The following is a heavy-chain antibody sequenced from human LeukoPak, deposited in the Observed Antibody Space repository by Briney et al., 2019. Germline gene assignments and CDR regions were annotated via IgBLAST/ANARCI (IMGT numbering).Heavy chain of an antibody. V-gene: IGHV3-23*01. Sequence: GGSLRLSCAGSGFTFSSNALSWVRQAPGKGLEWVSAISTSGGNTYYADSVRGRFTISRDNSKNTLYLQMNTQRAEDTAVYYCATTKQARRYFDYWGQGTLVTVSS. J-gene: IGHJ4*02. CDR1: GFTFSSNA. CDR3: ATTKQARRYFDY. CDR2: ISTSGGNT. D-gene: IGHD1-1*01.